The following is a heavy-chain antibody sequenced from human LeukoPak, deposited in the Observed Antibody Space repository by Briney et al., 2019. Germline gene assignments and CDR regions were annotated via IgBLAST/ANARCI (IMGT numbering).Heavy chain of an antibody. CDR2: IIPIFGTA. CDR3: ASADYRYGYVY. CDR1: GGTFSSYA. J-gene: IGHJ4*02. Sequence: SVKVSCKASGGTFSSYAISWVRQAPGQGLEWMGGIIPIFGTANYAQKFQGRVTITADESTSTAYMELGSLRSDDTAVYYCASADYRYGYVYWGQGTLVTVSS. D-gene: IGHD5-18*01. V-gene: IGHV1-69*13.